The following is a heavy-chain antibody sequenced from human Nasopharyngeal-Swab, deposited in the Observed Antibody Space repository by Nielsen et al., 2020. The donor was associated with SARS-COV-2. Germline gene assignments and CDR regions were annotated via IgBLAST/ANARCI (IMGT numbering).Heavy chain of an antibody. J-gene: IGHJ6*02. V-gene: IGHV3-11*06. Sequence: GESLKISCAASGFTFSDYYMSWIRQAPGKGLEWVSYISSSTSYTNYADPVKGRFTISRDNAKNSLYLQMNSLRAEDTAVYYCAREGNTSAGDYYYGMDVWGQGTTVTVSS. CDR3: AREGNTSAGDYYYGMDV. D-gene: IGHD2-2*01. CDR1: GFTFSDYY. CDR2: ISSSTSYT.